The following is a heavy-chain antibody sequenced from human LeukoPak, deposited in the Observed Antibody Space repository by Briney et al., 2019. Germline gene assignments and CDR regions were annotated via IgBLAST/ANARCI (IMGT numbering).Heavy chain of an antibody. J-gene: IGHJ3*02. Sequence: KGGESLKISCKGSGYSFTSYWIGWVRQMPGKGLEWMGIIYPGDSDTRYSPSFQGQVTISADKSISTAYLQWSSLKASDTAMYYCARMPPNYDFWSGYYDAFDIWGQGTMVTVSS. V-gene: IGHV5-51*01. CDR1: GYSFTSYW. CDR2: IYPGDSDT. CDR3: ARMPPNYDFWSGYYDAFDI. D-gene: IGHD3-3*01.